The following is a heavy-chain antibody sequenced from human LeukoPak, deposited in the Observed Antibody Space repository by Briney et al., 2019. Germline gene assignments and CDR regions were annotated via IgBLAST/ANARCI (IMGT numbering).Heavy chain of an antibody. CDR2: IYPGDSDT. CDR3: ARQGSSSSECYYMDV. CDR1: GYSFTSYW. V-gene: IGHV5-51*01. Sequence: GESLKISCKGSGYSFTSYWIGWVRQMPGKGLEWMGIIYPGDSDTRYSPSFQGQVTISADKSISTAYLQWSSLKASDTAMYYCARQGSSSSECYYMDVWGKGTTVTVSS. J-gene: IGHJ6*03. D-gene: IGHD6-6*01.